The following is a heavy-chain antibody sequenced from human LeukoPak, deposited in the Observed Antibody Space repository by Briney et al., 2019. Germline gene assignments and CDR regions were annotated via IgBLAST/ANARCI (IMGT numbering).Heavy chain of an antibody. CDR1: GGSISSYY. J-gene: IGHJ5*02. Sequence: PSETLSLTCTVSGGSISSYYWSWIRQPAGKGLEWIGRIYTSGSTNYNPSLKSRVTTSVDTSKNQFSLKLSSVTAADTAVYYCARMRWQYYGSGSYSWFDPWGQGTLVTVSS. CDR2: IYTSGST. V-gene: IGHV4-4*07. D-gene: IGHD3-10*01. CDR3: ARMRWQYYGSGSYSWFDP.